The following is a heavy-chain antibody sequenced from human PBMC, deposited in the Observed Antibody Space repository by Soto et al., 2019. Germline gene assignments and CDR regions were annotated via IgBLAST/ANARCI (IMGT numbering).Heavy chain of an antibody. V-gene: IGHV3-23*01. CDR3: VKEGKMGVEGFDF. CDR2: IRGDLVTT. J-gene: IGHJ4*02. D-gene: IGHD1-26*01. Sequence: EMQLLESGGDLVQPGGSLRLSCATSGFTFSDHAMHWVRQAPGEGLEWVSGIRGDLVTTPYADSVTGRFTISRDNSKHKLYLQINRLRAEDPAIYYCVKEGKMGVEGFDFWGQGTLVTVSS. CDR1: GFTFSDHA.